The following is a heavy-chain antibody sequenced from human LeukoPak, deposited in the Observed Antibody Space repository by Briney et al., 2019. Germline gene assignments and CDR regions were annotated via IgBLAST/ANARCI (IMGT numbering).Heavy chain of an antibody. CDR3: ARVGITMVRGVMSHYFDY. V-gene: IGHV4-31*03. CDR2: IYYSGST. CDR1: GGSISSGGYY. J-gene: IGHJ4*02. D-gene: IGHD3-10*01. Sequence: SQTLSLTCTVSGGSISSGGYYWSWIRQHPGKGLEWIGYIYYSGSTYYNPSLKSRVTISVDTSKNQFSLKLSSVTAADTAVYCCARVGITMVRGVMSHYFDYWGQGTLVTVSS.